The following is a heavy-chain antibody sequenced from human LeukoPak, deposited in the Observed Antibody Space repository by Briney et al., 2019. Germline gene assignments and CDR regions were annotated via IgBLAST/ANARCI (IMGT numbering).Heavy chain of an antibody. J-gene: IGHJ5*02. CDR3: ARDPNKAAGAEGVTLDP. CDR2: ISAYNGNT. D-gene: IGHD4-23*01. CDR1: GYTFTSYG. V-gene: IGHV1-18*01. Sequence: ASVKVSCKASGYTFTSYGISWVRQAPGQGLEWMGWISAYNGNTNYAQKLQGRGTMTADTSTSTAYMELRSLRSDDTAVYYCARDPNKAAGAEGVTLDPWGQETLVTVSP.